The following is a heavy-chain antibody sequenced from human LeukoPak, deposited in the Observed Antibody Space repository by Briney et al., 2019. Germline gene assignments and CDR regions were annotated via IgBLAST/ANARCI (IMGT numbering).Heavy chain of an antibody. D-gene: IGHD3-3*01. CDR2: IKIDGTET. CDR1: GFIFNNYW. Sequence: PGGSLRLSCGASGFIFNNYWMHWVRQAPGKGLEWVSRIKIDGTETSYTDSVKGRFSISRDNTKNSLYLEMNSLRDDDTAVYFCARDVGPFGGSPGADWGQGTLVAVSS. CDR3: ARDVGPFGGSPGAD. V-gene: IGHV3-74*01. J-gene: IGHJ4*02.